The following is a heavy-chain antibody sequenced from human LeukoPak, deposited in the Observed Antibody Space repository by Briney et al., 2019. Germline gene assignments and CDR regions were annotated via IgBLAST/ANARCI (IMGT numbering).Heavy chain of an antibody. CDR1: GGSFSDYY. J-gene: IGHJ3*02. V-gene: IGHV4-34*01. CDR3: ARVSGNSAAGDAFDI. Sequence: KPSETLSLTCAVYGGSFSDYYWSWIRQPPGRGLEWIGEINHSGSTSYNPSLKSRVTISVDTSKNQFSLKLNSVTAADTAVYYCARVSGNSAAGDAFDIWGQGTTVTVSS. D-gene: IGHD4-23*01. CDR2: INHSGST.